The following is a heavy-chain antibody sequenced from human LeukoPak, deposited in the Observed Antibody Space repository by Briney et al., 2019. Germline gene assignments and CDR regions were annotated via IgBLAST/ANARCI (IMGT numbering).Heavy chain of an antibody. V-gene: IGHV3-74*01. CDR2: INSDGSST. Sequence: GGSLRLSCAASGFTFSSYWMHWVRQAPGKGLVWVSRINSDGSSTSYADSVKGRFTISRDNAKNTLYLQMNSLRAEDTAVYYCARRDGYKSFDYWGQGTLVTVSS. CDR3: ARRDGYKSFDY. D-gene: IGHD5-24*01. J-gene: IGHJ4*02. CDR1: GFTFSSYW.